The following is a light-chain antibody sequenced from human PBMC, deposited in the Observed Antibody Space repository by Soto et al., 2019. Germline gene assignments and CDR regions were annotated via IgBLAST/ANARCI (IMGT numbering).Light chain of an antibody. J-gene: IGKJ5*01. V-gene: IGKV3-11*01. Sequence: EIVLTQSPATPSLSPGERATLSCRASQSVSSYLAWYQQKPGQAPRLLIYDASNRATGIPARFSGSGSGTDFTLTISSLEPEDFAVYYRQQYATSPITFGQGTRLEIK. CDR2: DAS. CDR3: QQYATSPIT. CDR1: QSVSSY.